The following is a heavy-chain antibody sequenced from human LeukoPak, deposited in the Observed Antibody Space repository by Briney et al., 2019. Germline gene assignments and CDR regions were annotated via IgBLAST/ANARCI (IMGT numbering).Heavy chain of an antibody. CDR3: AREHWSRLD. J-gene: IGHJ4*02. D-gene: IGHD2-8*02. CDR2: IREDESEI. V-gene: IGHV3-7*01. Sequence: GGSLRLSCAASGFAFSSYGMVWVRQAPGKGLEWLANIREDESEINYVDSVKGRFTISRDNARNSLYLQMTSLRPEDTAVYYCAREHWSRLDWGQGPLVTVSS. CDR1: GFAFSSYG.